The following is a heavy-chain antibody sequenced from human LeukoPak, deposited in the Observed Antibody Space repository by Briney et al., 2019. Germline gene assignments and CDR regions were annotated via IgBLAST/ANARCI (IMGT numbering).Heavy chain of an antibody. CDR1: GGSFSGYY. J-gene: IGHJ6*03. CDR3: ARVLYGDYYMDV. D-gene: IGHD4-17*01. CDR2: INRSGST. V-gene: IGHV4-34*01. Sequence: SETLSLTCAVYGGSFSGYYWSWIRQPPGKGLEWIGEINRSGSTNYNPSLKSRVTISVDTSKNQFSLKLSSVTAADTAVYYCARVLYGDYYMDVWGKGTTVTVSS.